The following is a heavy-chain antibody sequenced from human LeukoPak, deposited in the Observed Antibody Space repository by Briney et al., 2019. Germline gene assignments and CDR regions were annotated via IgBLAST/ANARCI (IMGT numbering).Heavy chain of an antibody. J-gene: IGHJ4*02. CDR1: GYTFTNYL. CDR2: IYPGDSDI. Sequence: GESLKISCKGSGYTFTNYLVGWVRQMPGKGLEWMGTIYPGDSDIRYSPSFQGQVTISADKSISTAYLQWSSLKASDTAMYYCARHIAPGYNSGWYFDYWGQGTLVTVSS. D-gene: IGHD5-12*01. V-gene: IGHV5-51*01. CDR3: ARHIAPGYNSGWYFDY.